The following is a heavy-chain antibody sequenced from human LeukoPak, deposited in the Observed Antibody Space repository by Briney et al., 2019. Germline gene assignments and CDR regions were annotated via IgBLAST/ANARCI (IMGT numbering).Heavy chain of an antibody. D-gene: IGHD2-8*01. V-gene: IGHV3-21*01. CDR1: GXTFSSYS. CDR3: ARANWFDY. Sequence: GGSLRLSCAASGXTFSSYSMNWVRQAPGKGLEWVSSIGSSSSYIYYADSVRGRFTISRDNAKNSLYLQMNSLRAEDTAVYYCARANWFDYWGQGSLVTVSS. CDR2: IGSSSSYI. J-gene: IGHJ5*01.